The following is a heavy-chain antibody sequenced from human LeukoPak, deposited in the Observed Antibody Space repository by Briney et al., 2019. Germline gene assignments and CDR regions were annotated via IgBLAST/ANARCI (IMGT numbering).Heavy chain of an antibody. Sequence: GGSLRLSCAASGFTLSSYAMSWVRQAPGKGLEWVSGISGSGGSTYYADSVKGRFTIFRDNSKNTLYLQMNSLRAEDTAVYHCANGWSFDYWGRGTLVTVSS. J-gene: IGHJ4*02. CDR1: GFTLSSYA. V-gene: IGHV3-23*01. D-gene: IGHD2-15*01. CDR3: ANGWSFDY. CDR2: ISGSGGST.